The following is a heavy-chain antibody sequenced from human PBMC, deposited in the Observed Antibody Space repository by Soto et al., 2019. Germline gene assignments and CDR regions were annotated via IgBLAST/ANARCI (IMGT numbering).Heavy chain of an antibody. D-gene: IGHD5-12*01. CDR2: IYYSGST. V-gene: IGHV4-30-4*01. CDR3: ARDQALRPVHFDY. Sequence: SETLSLTCTVSGGSISSGDYYWSWIRQPPGKGLEWIGYIYYSGSTYYNPSLKSRVTISVDTSKNQFSLKLSSVTAADTAVYYCARDQALRPVHFDYWGQGTLVTVSS. J-gene: IGHJ4*02. CDR1: GGSISSGDYY.